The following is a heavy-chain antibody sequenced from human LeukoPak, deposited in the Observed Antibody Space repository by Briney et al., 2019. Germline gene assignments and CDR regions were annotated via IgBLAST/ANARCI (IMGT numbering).Heavy chain of an antibody. Sequence: KPGGSLRLSCAASGFTFSDYYMTWIRQAPGRGLEWISYINGSSSDTYYADSVRGRFTISRDNSKNTLYLQMNSLGAEDTAVYYCAKDKVGTIPLFDYWGQGTLVTVSS. J-gene: IGHJ4*02. D-gene: IGHD1-26*01. CDR2: INGSSSDT. V-gene: IGHV3-11*05. CDR3: AKDKVGTIPLFDY. CDR1: GFTFSDYY.